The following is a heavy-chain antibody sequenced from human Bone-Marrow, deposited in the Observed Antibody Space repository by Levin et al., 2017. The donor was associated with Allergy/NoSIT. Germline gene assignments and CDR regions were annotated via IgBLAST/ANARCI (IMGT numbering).Heavy chain of an antibody. CDR3: ARGIIGDVRVAHKEAFDI. CDR1: GFTSSLYS. J-gene: IGHJ3*02. CDR2: ISSSGTDM. Sequence: GGSLRLSCTVSGFTSSLYSMNWVRQAPGKGLEWVSSISSSGTDMYNADSVKGRFTISRDNAKNSLNLQMSSLRAEDTAVYYCARGIIGDVRVAHKEAFDIWGQGTMVSVSS. D-gene: IGHD2/OR15-2a*01. V-gene: IGHV3-21*01.